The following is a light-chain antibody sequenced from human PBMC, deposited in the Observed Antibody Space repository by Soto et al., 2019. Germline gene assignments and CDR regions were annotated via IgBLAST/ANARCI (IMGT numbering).Light chain of an antibody. CDR3: QQRSNWPLT. CDR2: DTF. Sequence: VLTQSPAILSMSPGERATLSCRASQNIHNFVAWYQQKPGQAPRLLVYDTFNRATGIPARFSGSGSGTDFTLTISSLEPEDFVFYYCQQRSNWPLTFGGGTKVEIK. J-gene: IGKJ4*01. V-gene: IGKV3-11*01. CDR1: QNIHNF.